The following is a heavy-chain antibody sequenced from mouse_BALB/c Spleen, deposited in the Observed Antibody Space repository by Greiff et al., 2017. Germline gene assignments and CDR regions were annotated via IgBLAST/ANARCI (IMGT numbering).Heavy chain of an antibody. CDR1: GFTFSSYT. CDR3: TRDDGNYDY. V-gene: IGHV5-6-4*01. J-gene: IGHJ2*01. CDR2: ISSGGSYT. D-gene: IGHD2-1*01. Sequence: EVKLMESGGGLVKPGGSLKLSCAASGFTFSSYTMSWVRQTPEKRLEWVATISSGGSYTYYPDSVKGRFTISRDNAKNTLYLQMSSLKSEDTAMYYCTRDDGNYDYWGQGTTLTVSS.